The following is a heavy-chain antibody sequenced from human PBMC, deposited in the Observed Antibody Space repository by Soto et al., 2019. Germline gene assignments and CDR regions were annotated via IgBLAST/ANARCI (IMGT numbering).Heavy chain of an antibody. D-gene: IGHD4-17*01. CDR1: GFTFRNYW. J-gene: IGHJ6*02. V-gene: IGHV3-7*03. CDR3: AREDTVTRPYGMDV. CDR2: INQDGSEK. Sequence: EVQLVESGGGLVQPGGSLRLSCTASGFTFRNYWMSWVRQTPGNGLEWVANINQDGSEKHYVDSVKGRFTISRDNAKNSLYLELNYLRVEDTAMYRCAREDTVTRPYGMDVWGQGTTVTVSS.